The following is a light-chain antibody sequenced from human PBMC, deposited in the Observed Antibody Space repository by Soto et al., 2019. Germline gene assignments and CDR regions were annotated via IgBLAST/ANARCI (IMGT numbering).Light chain of an antibody. Sequence: QSVLTQPASVSGSPGQSITISCTGTSSDIGAYNYVSWYQQHPGKAPKLLIYEVTNRPSGVSDRFSGSKSGNTASLTISGLQAEDAANYYCNSYTTLSNRVFGTGTKLTVL. CDR3: NSYTTLSNRV. V-gene: IGLV2-14*01. CDR1: SSDIGAYNY. CDR2: EVT. J-gene: IGLJ1*01.